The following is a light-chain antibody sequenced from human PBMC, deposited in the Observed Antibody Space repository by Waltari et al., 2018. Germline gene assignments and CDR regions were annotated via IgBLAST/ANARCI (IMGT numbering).Light chain of an antibody. CDR1: SGVIGSSYY. Sequence: QSALTQPASVSGSPGQSIPISCTGASGVIGSSYYVSWYQQHPGNAPKLVIFDVNNRPSGVSNRFSASVSGNTASLTISGLQAEDEADYYCSSYTKDTRIFGGGTKLTVL. V-gene: IGLV2-14*03. J-gene: IGLJ2*01. CDR3: SSYTKDTRI. CDR2: DVN.